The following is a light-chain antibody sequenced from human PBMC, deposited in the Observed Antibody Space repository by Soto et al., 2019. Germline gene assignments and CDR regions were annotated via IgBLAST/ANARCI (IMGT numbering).Light chain of an antibody. CDR2: DAS. CDR1: QSIDSW. CDR3: QQYRGKPFT. Sequence: DIQMTQSPSTLSASVGDRVTIACRASQSIDSWLAWYQQKPGKAPKFLIYDASDLESGVPSRFSGSGSGTEFTLTIRSLQPDDFATYYCQQYRGKPFTFGQGTKVEIK. V-gene: IGKV1-5*01. J-gene: IGKJ2*01.